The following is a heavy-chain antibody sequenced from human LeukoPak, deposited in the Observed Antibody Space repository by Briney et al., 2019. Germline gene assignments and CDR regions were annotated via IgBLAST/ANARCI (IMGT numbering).Heavy chain of an antibody. CDR2: ISSSSSTI. CDR1: GLTISSYS. J-gene: IGHJ4*02. Sequence: GGSLRLSCAASGLTISSYSMNWVRQAPGKGLQWVSYISSSSSTIYYADSVKGRFTISRDNAKNSLFLQMNSLKTEDTAFYYWAKGARSSSGYTTDWGQGILVTVSS. CDR3: AKGARSSSGYTTD. D-gene: IGHD3-22*01. V-gene: IGHV3-48*04.